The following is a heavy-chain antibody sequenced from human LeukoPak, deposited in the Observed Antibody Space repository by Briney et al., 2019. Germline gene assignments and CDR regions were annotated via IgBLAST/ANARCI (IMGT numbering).Heavy chain of an antibody. D-gene: IGHD4-17*01. V-gene: IGHV1-8*01. CDR1: GYTFISYD. CDR3: ARMTTVTTRFDP. Sequence: ASVKVSCKASGYTFISYDINWVRQATGQGLEWMGWMNPNSGNTGCAQKFQGRVTMTRNTSISTAYMELSSLRSEDTAVYYCARMTTVTTRFDPWGQGTLVTVSS. CDR2: MNPNSGNT. J-gene: IGHJ5*02.